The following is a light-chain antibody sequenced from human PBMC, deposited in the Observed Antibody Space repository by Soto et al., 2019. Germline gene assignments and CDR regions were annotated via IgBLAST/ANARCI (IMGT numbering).Light chain of an antibody. CDR3: MQALQTPWT. CDR2: LSS. CDR1: QSLLHSKGYNY. Sequence: DIVMTQSPLSLPVTPGEPASISCRSSQSLLHSKGYNYLDWYLQKPGQSPQLLIFLSSNRAFGVPDRFSGSGSGTDFTLKISRVEAEDVGVYDCMQALQTPWTFGQGKKVDI. V-gene: IGKV2-28*01. J-gene: IGKJ1*01.